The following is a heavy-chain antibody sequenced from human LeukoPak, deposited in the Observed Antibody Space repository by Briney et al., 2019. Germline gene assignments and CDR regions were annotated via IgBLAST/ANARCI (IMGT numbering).Heavy chain of an antibody. CDR3: ARDLEYCSSTSCYKLEPLGY. Sequence: SETLSLTCTVSGGSISSGSYYWSWIRRPAGKGLEWIGRIYTSGSTNYNPSLKSRVTISVDTSKNQFSLKLSSVTAADTAVYYCARDLEYCSSTSCYKLEPLGYWGQGTLVTVSS. V-gene: IGHV4-61*02. CDR2: IYTSGST. J-gene: IGHJ4*02. CDR1: GGSISSGSYY. D-gene: IGHD2-2*02.